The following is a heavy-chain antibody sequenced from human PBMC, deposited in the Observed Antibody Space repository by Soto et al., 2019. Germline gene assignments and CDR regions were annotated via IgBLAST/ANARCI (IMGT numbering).Heavy chain of an antibody. Sequence: GSLRLSCVASGFTVSNNYMNWVRQAPGKGLEWVSVSYSGGSTDYADSVKGRFTISRDNSKNTLYLQMNSLRADDTAVYYCARARDGYNFLYEPTWGQGTLVTVSS. CDR3: ARARDGYNFLYEPT. J-gene: IGHJ4*02. D-gene: IGHD5-12*01. CDR1: GFTVSNNY. CDR2: SYSGGST. V-gene: IGHV3-53*01.